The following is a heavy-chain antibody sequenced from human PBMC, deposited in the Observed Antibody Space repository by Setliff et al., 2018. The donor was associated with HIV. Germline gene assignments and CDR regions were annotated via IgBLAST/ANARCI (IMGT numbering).Heavy chain of an antibody. CDR3: ARDKEMATIAYAFDI. J-gene: IGHJ3*02. Sequence: GASVKVSCKASGNTFTRYAMHWVRQAPGQRPEWMGWINAGNGNTKYSQKFQGRVTITRDTSASTAYMELSGLRSEDTAVYYCARDKEMATIAYAFDIWGQGTMVT. CDR1: GNTFTRYA. V-gene: IGHV1-3*01. D-gene: IGHD5-12*01. CDR2: INAGNGNT.